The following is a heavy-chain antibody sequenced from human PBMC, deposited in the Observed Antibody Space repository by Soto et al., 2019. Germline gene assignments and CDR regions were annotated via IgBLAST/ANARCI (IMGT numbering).Heavy chain of an antibody. CDR2: IYYSGST. J-gene: IGHJ4*02. D-gene: IGHD3-16*01. CDR3: ARHGGLDRETDYFDY. Sequence: SETLSLTCTVSGGSISSYYWSWIRQPPGKGLEWIGYIYYSGSTNYNPSLKSRVTISVDTSKNQFSLKLSSVTAADTAVYYCARHGGLDRETDYFDYWGQGTLVTVSX. CDR1: GGSISSYY. V-gene: IGHV4-59*08.